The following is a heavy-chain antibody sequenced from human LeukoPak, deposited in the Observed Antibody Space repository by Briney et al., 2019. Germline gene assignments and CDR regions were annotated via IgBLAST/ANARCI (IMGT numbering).Heavy chain of an antibody. CDR2: ISSSGSTI. D-gene: IGHD2/OR15-2a*01. V-gene: IGHV3-11*04. Sequence: GGSPRHSCAASGFTSSNYYMSWIRQAPGKGLEWVSDISSSGSTIYYADSVKGRFTISRANAKNSPSLQMNSMRTEDTTVYYCSTANRCFFDYWGQGTLVSVSS. CDR3: STANRCFFDY. CDR1: GFTSSNYY. J-gene: IGHJ4*02.